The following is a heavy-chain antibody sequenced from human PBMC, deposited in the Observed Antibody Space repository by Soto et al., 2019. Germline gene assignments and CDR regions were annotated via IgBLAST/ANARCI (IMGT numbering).Heavy chain of an antibody. CDR3: ARDSSRIYYYYGMDV. J-gene: IGHJ6*02. V-gene: IGHV1-69*01. CDR2: IIPIFGTA. D-gene: IGHD6-13*01. CDR1: GGTFSRHA. Sequence: QVQLVQSGAEVRKPGSSVKVSCKASGGTFSRHAISWVRQAPGQGLEWMGGIIPIFGTANHAQKFQGRVTIIADESTSTVYMELRSLRSEDTAVYYCARDSSRIYYYYGMDVWGQGTTVTVSS.